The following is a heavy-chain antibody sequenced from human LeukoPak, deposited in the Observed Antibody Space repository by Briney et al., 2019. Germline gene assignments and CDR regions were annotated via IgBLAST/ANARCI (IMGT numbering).Heavy chain of an antibody. V-gene: IGHV1-8*01. Sequence: ASVKVSCKASGYSFTNYDINWVRQATGQGLEWMGWMNPNSGNTGIAQKFQGGVTMTRDTSISTAYMELNSLRSDDAAVYFCARGSGGTSCSGGSCYHFDNWGRGTLVAVSS. D-gene: IGHD2-15*01. CDR2: MNPNSGNT. CDR1: GYSFTNYD. J-gene: IGHJ4*02. CDR3: ARGSGGTSCSGGSCYHFDN.